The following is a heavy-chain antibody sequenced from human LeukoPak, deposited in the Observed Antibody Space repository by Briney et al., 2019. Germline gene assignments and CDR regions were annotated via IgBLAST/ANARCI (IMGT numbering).Heavy chain of an antibody. D-gene: IGHD3-22*01. Sequence: ASVKVSCKASGYTFTIYGISWVRQAPGQGLEWMGWISAYNGNTNYAQKLQGRVTMTTDTSTSTAYMELRSLRSDDTAVYYCARDYYDSSGYYYVSYYYYMDVWGKGTTVTISS. J-gene: IGHJ6*03. CDR1: GYTFTIYG. CDR3: ARDYYDSSGYYYVSYYYYMDV. V-gene: IGHV1-18*01. CDR2: ISAYNGNT.